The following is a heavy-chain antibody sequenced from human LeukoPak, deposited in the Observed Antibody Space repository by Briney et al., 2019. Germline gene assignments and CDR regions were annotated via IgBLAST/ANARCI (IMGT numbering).Heavy chain of an antibody. J-gene: IGHJ4*02. V-gene: IGHV3-7*01. D-gene: IGHD7-27*01. CDR2: MNEDGSGT. CDR3: ARDPAWGAIDY. CDR1: GFSIGSSW. Sequence: PGGSLRLSCAVSGFSIGSSWMSWVRQTPGKGLEWVADMNEDGSGTYYVDSVKGRFTVSRGNAQNLVYLQMNSLRVEDTGVYYCARDPAWGAIDYWGQGTLVTVSS.